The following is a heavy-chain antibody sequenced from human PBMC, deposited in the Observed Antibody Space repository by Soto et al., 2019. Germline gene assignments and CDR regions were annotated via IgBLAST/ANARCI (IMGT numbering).Heavy chain of an antibody. D-gene: IGHD3-10*01. CDR3: ARVGYGSGSYYNDLDV. Sequence: SETLSLTCTVSGGSISSYYWSWIRQPPGKGLERIGYIYYSGSTNYNPSLKSRVTISVDTSKNQFSLKLSSVTAADTAVYYCARVGYGSGSYYNDLDVWGKGTTVTVSS. J-gene: IGHJ6*04. V-gene: IGHV4-59*01. CDR2: IYYSGST. CDR1: GGSISSYY.